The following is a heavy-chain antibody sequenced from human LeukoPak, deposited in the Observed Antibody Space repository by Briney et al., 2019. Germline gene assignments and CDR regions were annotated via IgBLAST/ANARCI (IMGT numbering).Heavy chain of an antibody. V-gene: IGHV5-51*01. CDR1: GFSFTSYW. J-gene: IGHJ4*02. Sequence: GASLQISCKGSGFSFTSYWIGWVRQLPGKGLEYMGIIYPADSDTRYSPSFQGQVTISADKSISTACLQWSSLKASDTAMYYCARPGQLGEYTPYYFDFWGQGTLVTVSS. CDR3: ARPGQLGEYTPYYFDF. D-gene: IGHD3-16*01. CDR2: IYPADSDT.